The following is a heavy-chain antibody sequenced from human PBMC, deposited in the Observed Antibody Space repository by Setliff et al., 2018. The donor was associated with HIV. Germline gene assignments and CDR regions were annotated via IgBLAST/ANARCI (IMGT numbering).Heavy chain of an antibody. CDR2: IYYSGTT. V-gene: IGHV4-39*07. CDR3: ASWGAGSNSGFDY. D-gene: IGHD3-16*01. Sequence: SETPSLTCTVSGVSIGSGSHYWAWIRQPPGKGLEWLGSIYYSGTTYVHPSLKSRVTISIDTFKSQFSLKLRSVNAADTAVYYCASWGAGSNSGFDYWGRGTLVTVSS. CDR1: GVSIGSGSHY. J-gene: IGHJ4*02.